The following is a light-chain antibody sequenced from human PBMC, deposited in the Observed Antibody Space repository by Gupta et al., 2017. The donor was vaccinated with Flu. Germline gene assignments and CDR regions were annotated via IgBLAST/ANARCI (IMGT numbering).Light chain of an antibody. V-gene: IGLV4-69*01. CDR1: SGHSSYA. CDR2: LNSDGSH. Sequence: QLVLTQSPSASASLGASVKLTCTLSSGHSSYAIAWHQQQPEKGPRYLMKLNSDGSHSKGDGIPDRFSGSSSGAERYLTISSLQSEDEADYYCQTWGTGMGVLGGGTKL. CDR3: QTWGTGMGV. J-gene: IGLJ3*02.